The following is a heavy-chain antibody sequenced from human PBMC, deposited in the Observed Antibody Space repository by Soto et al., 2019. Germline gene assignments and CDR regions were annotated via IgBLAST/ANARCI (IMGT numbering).Heavy chain of an antibody. CDR2: ISWNSGRR. D-gene: IGHD4-4*01. CDR3: AKDIRGSTITTFFHY. Sequence: GGSLRLSCAASGLSFDDYAMHWVRQAPGKGLEWVSGISWNSGRRDYADSVKGRFIISRDNAKNSLYLQMNSLRPEDTALYYCAKDIRGSTITTFFHYWGQGILVNVSS. J-gene: IGHJ4*02. V-gene: IGHV3-9*01. CDR1: GLSFDDYA.